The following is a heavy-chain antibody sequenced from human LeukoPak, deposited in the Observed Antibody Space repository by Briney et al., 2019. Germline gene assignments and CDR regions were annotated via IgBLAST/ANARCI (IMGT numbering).Heavy chain of an antibody. D-gene: IGHD2-21*02. CDR1: GGSISSYY. CDR2: IYYSGST. V-gene: IGHV4-59*01. Sequence: SETLSLTCTVSGGSISSYYWSWIRQPPGKGLEWIGYIYYSGSTKYKPSLKSRVTISMDTSKNQFSLNLSSVTAADTAVYYCARLLAYCGGDCYPRWFDPWGQGTLVTVSS. J-gene: IGHJ5*02. CDR3: ARLLAYCGGDCYPRWFDP.